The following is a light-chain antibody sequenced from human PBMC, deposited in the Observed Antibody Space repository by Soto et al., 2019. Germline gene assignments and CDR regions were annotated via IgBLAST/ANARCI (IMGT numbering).Light chain of an antibody. CDR1: QGISSW. Sequence: DIQMTQSPSSVSASVGDRVTITCRASQGISSWLAWYQQKPGKAPQLLIHAASTLESGVPSRFRGSRSETDSTLTLSSLQPEAFASYYCRQADSFAWTFGQGTKVEI. J-gene: IGKJ1*01. CDR2: AAS. CDR3: RQADSFAWT. V-gene: IGKV1-12*02.